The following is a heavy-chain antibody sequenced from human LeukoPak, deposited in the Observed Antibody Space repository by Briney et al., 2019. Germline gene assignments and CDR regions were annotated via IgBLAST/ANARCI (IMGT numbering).Heavy chain of an antibody. CDR3: AVPPLSGSGSSRPLAGVDV. Sequence: PGGSLRLSCAASRFTFSIYSLNWVRQAPGKGLEWVAYIGRSGDRTTKYADSVKGRFTISRDNAENSLCLQMNSLRAEDTAVYYCAVPPLSGSGSSRPLAGVDVWGQGTTVTVSS. V-gene: IGHV3-48*04. CDR2: IGRSGDRTT. J-gene: IGHJ6*02. CDR1: RFTFSIYS. D-gene: IGHD3-10*01.